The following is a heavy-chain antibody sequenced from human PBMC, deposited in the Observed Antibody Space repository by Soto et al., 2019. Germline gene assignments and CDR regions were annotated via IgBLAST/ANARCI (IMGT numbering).Heavy chain of an antibody. V-gene: IGHV4-61*01. CDR2: IYYSGST. D-gene: IGHD2-2*01. Sequence: QVQLQESGPGLVKPSETLSLTCTVSGGSVSSGSYYWSWIRQPPGKGLEWIGYIYYSGSTNYNPSPMMRVTLSVATTKKQYPRKLSSVTAADTAAYYGARGIEVWYQGSYYYCMDVWCQGTTVTVSS. CDR3: ARGIEVWYQGSYYYCMDV. J-gene: IGHJ6*02. CDR1: GGSVSSGSYY.